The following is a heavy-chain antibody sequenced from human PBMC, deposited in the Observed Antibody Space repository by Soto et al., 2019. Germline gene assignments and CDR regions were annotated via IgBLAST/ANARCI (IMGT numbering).Heavy chain of an antibody. V-gene: IGHV4-39*01. CDR2: IYYSGSP. Sequence: PSEPLSLTCTVSGGSISSNSYYWGWIRQPPGKGLEWIGSIYYSGSPYYNPSLKSRVTISVDTSKNQFSLKLSSVTAADTAVYYCARVFIIGNPYFDYWGQGTLVTVSS. J-gene: IGHJ4*02. D-gene: IGHD3-10*02. CDR3: ARVFIIGNPYFDY. CDR1: GGSISSNSYY.